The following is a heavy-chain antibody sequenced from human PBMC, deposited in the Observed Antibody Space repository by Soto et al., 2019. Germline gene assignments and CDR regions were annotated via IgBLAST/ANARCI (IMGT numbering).Heavy chain of an antibody. CDR3: ARVIAVAEPHVDY. J-gene: IGHJ4*02. V-gene: IGHV3-30-3*01. D-gene: IGHD6-19*01. CDR2: ISYDGSNK. Sequence: PGGSLRLSCAASGFTFSSYAMHWVRQAPGKGLEWVAVISYDGSNKYYADSVMGRFTISRDNSKNTLYLQMNSLRAEDTAVYYCARVIAVAEPHVDYWGQGTLVTVSS. CDR1: GFTFSSYA.